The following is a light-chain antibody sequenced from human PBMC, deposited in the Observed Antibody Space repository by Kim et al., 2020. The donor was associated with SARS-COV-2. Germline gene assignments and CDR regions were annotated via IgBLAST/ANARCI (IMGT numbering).Light chain of an antibody. Sequence: DIQMTQSPSSLSASVGDRVTITCRTSQSISRYLNWYQQKPGKAPKLLIYAASSLESGVPSRFSGSGSGTDFTLTISSLQPEDFATYYCQQSHSTPPYTFGQGTKVDIK. V-gene: IGKV1-39*01. CDR2: AAS. CDR1: QSISRY. CDR3: QQSHSTPPYT. J-gene: IGKJ2*01.